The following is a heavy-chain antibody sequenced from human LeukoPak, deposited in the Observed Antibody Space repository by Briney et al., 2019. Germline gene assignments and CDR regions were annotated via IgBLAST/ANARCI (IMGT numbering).Heavy chain of an antibody. Sequence: VSVKVSCKASGYTFTGYYMHWVRQAPGQGLEWMGWINPNSGGTNYAQKFQGRVTMTRDTSISTAYMELSRLRSDDTAVYYCAREERILGYCSGGSCYPVNLVDYWGQGTLVTVSS. J-gene: IGHJ4*02. CDR3: AREERILGYCSGGSCYPVNLVDY. CDR2: INPNSGGT. CDR1: GYTFTGYY. V-gene: IGHV1-2*02. D-gene: IGHD2-15*01.